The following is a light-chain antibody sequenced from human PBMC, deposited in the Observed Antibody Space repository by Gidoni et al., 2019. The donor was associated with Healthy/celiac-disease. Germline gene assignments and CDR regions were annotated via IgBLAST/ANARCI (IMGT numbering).Light chain of an antibody. Sequence: QSALTQPASVSGSPGQSITIPCTGTSSDVGGYNYVSWYQQHPGKAPKLIIYEVSNRPSGVSNRFSVSKSGNTASLTIAGLQAEDEADYYGSSYTSSSTLVFGGGTKLTVL. CDR3: SSYTSSSTLV. CDR1: SSDVGGYNY. V-gene: IGLV2-14*01. J-gene: IGLJ2*01. CDR2: EVS.